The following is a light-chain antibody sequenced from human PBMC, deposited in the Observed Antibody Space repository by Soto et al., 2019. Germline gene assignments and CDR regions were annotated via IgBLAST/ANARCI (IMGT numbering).Light chain of an antibody. CDR3: QQHTNWLT. V-gene: IGKV3-15*01. CDR2: GAS. CDR1: QSVGSS. Sequence: EIVMTQSPATLSVSPGERASLSCRASQSVGSSLAWYQQKPGQAPRLLIYGASTRATGIPARFSGSGSGTEFTLTISSLQSEDFAVYYCQQHTNWLTFGGGTKVDIK. J-gene: IGKJ4*01.